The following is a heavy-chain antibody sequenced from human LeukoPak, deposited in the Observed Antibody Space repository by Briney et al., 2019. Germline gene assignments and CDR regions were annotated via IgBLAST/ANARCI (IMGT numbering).Heavy chain of an antibody. V-gene: IGHV3-23*01. CDR3: ANGWGGYYADS. J-gene: IGHJ4*02. D-gene: IGHD3-3*01. Sequence: GGSLRLSCAVSGFTSSSYAMTWVRQAPGKGLEWVSGISSSGGNTSYADFVRGRFTMSRDNYQKTVYLQMNSLSAEDTAIYYCANGWGGYYADSWGQGPLVTVPS. CDR1: GFTSSSYA. CDR2: ISSSGGNT.